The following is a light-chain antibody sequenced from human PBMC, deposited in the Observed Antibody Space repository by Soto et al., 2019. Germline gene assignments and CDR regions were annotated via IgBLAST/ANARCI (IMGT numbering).Light chain of an antibody. V-gene: IGKV3-11*01. J-gene: IGKJ2*01. CDR1: QSISNY. CDR3: QQRSNWYT. CDR2: DVS. Sequence: EIVLTQSPATLSLSPGERATLSCRASQSISNYLAWYQQKPGHAPRLLIYDVSNRATGTPARFSGSGSGTDFTLTISSLEPEDFAVYYWQQRSNWYTFGQGTKREIK.